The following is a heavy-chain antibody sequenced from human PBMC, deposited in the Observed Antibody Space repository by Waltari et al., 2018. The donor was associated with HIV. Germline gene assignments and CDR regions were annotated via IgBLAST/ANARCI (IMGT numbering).Heavy chain of an antibody. CDR1: GGSFSGYY. CDR3: ARVNSGMPPTACDY. CDR2: INHSGST. J-gene: IGHJ4*02. D-gene: IGHD2-2*01. V-gene: IGHV4-34*01. Sequence: QVQLQQWGAGLLKPSETLSLTCAVYGGSFSGYYWSWIRQPPGKGLEWIGEINHSGSTNYNPSLKSRVTISVDTSKNQFSLKLSSVTAADTAVYYCARVNSGMPPTACDYWGQGTLVTVSS.